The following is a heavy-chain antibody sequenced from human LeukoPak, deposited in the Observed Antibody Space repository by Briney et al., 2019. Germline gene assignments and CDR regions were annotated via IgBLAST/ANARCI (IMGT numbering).Heavy chain of an antibody. Sequence: PSETLSLTCTVSGASISNYYWSWIRQPPGKGLEWIGYIYYSGSTNYNPSLKSRVTISVDTSKNQFSLKLSSVTAADTAVYYCARGPIGVFDIWGQGTMVTVSS. V-gene: IGHV4-59*01. D-gene: IGHD3-16*01. CDR2: IYYSGST. J-gene: IGHJ3*02. CDR1: GASISNYY. CDR3: ARGPIGVFDI.